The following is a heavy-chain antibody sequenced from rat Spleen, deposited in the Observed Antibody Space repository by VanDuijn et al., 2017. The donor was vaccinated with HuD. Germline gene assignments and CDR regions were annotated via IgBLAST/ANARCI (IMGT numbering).Heavy chain of an antibody. J-gene: IGHJ2*01. CDR3: ATPLFDY. CDR2: ILDDGFST. CDR1: GFTFSDYA. Sequence: EVQVEESGGGLVQPGRSMKLSCAASGFTFSDYAMVWARQCPKKGLEWVATILDDGFSTYYRDSVKGRFTISRDNAKGTLYLQMDSLTSEDTATYYCATPLFDYWGQGVMVTVSS. V-gene: IGHV5-7*01.